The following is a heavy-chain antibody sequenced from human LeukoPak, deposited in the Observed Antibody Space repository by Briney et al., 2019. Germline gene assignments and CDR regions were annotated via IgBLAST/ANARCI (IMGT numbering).Heavy chain of an antibody. CDR1: GGTFSSYA. Sequence: SVKVSCKASGGTFSSYAISWFRQAPGQGLEWMGGIIPIFGTANYAQKFQGRVTITADESTSTAYMELSSLRSEDTAVYYCAGAGEYSSSTKFDPWGQGTLVTVSS. CDR2: IIPIFGTA. V-gene: IGHV1-69*13. D-gene: IGHD6-13*01. J-gene: IGHJ5*02. CDR3: AGAGEYSSSTKFDP.